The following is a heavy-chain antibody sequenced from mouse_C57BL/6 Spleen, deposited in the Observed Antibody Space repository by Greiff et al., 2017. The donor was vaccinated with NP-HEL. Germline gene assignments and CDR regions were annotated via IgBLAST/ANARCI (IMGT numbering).Heavy chain of an antibody. CDR3: ARKGSSYERVYYFDY. CDR2: ILPGSGST. CDR1: GYTFTGYW. J-gene: IGHJ2*01. V-gene: IGHV1-9*01. D-gene: IGHD1-1*01. Sequence: VKLMESGAELMKPGASVKLSCKATGYTFTGYWIEWVKQRPGHGLEWIGEILPGSGSTNYNEKFKGKATFTADTSSNTAYMQLSSLTTEDSAIYYCARKGSSYERVYYFDYWGQGTTLTVSS.